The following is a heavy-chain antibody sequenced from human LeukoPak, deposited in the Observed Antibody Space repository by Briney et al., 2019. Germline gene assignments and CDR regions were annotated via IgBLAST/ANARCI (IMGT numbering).Heavy chain of an antibody. CDR3: TGDNFVSSVKFDY. D-gene: IGHD3-22*01. Sequence: GGSLRLSCAASGFTFRDFWMTWVRQASGKGLEWVGRIRSKANNYATAYAASVKGRFTISRDDSKNTAYLQMNSLKTEDTAVYYCTGDNFVSSVKFDYWGQGTLVTVSS. J-gene: IGHJ4*02. V-gene: IGHV3-73*01. CDR1: GFTFRDFW. CDR2: IRSKANNYAT.